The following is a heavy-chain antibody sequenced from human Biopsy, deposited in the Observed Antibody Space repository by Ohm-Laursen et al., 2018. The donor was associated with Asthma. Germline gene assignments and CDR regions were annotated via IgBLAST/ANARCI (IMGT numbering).Heavy chain of an antibody. CDR2: IAYDGGDK. J-gene: IGHJ6*02. V-gene: IGHV3-30*18. CDR3: AKGRYKWNDGYYGLDV. D-gene: IGHD1-20*01. CDR1: GFTFSNYA. Sequence: LRLSCTASGFTFSNYAMHWVRQAPGKGMEWVGVIAYDGGDKYYADSVKGRFTISRDNSKDTVYLQMNSLRAEDTAVYYCAKGRYKWNDGYYGLDVWGQGTTVTVS.